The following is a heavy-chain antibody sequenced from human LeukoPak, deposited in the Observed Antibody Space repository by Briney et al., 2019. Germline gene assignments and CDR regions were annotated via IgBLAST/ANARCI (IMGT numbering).Heavy chain of an antibody. Sequence: PGGSLRLSCAASGFTFSSYSMNWVCQAPGKGLEWVSSISSSSSYIYYADSVKGRFTISRDNAKNSLYLQMNSLRAEDTAVYYCARVVIVPAAMPGIGASGMDVWGQGTTVTVSS. CDR1: GFTFSSYS. V-gene: IGHV3-21*01. CDR3: ARVVIVPAAMPGIGASGMDV. CDR2: ISSSSSYI. J-gene: IGHJ6*02. D-gene: IGHD2-2*01.